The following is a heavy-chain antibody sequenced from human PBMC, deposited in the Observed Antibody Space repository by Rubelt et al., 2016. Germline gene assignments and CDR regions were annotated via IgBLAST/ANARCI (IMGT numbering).Heavy chain of an antibody. D-gene: IGHD6-13*01. J-gene: IGHJ6*02. V-gene: IGHV1-69*06. CDR2: IIPIFGTA. Sequence: QVQLVQSGAEVKKPGSSVKVSCKASGGTFSSYAISWVRQAPGQGLEWMGGIIPIFGTANYAQKFQGRVTITADKSTSTAYMELGGLRSEEAAVYYCAREKDQQRVEYYYYGMDVWGQGTTVTVSS. CDR1: GGTFSSYA. CDR3: AREKDQQRVEYYYYGMDV.